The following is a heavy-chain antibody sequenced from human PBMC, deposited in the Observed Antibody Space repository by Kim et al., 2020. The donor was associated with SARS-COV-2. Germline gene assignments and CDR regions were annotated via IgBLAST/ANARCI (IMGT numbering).Heavy chain of an antibody. CDR1: GGTFSSYA. CDR3: ASNYDILTRYYKGNYYYYGMDV. D-gene: IGHD3-9*01. J-gene: IGHJ6*02. V-gene: IGHV1-69*04. CDR2: IIPILGIA. Sequence: SVKVSCKASGGTFSSYAISWVRQAPGQGLEWMGRIIPILGIANYAQKFQGRVTITADKSTSTAYMELSSLRSEDTAVYYCASNYDILTRYYKGNYYYYGMDVWGQGTTVTVSS.